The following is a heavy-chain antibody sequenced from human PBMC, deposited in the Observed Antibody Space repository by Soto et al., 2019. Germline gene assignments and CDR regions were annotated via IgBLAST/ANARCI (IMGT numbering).Heavy chain of an antibody. Sequence: SETLSLTCAFYGGSFSDDYCSWIRQPPGKGLEWIGEINHSGSINYNPSLKSRVSMSVDTSKNQFSLKLNSVTAADTAVYYCARRFGSGKYYFDSWGQGTLVT. V-gene: IGHV4-34*01. D-gene: IGHD3-10*01. CDR1: GGSFSDDY. CDR2: INHSGSI. J-gene: IGHJ4*02. CDR3: ARRFGSGKYYFDS.